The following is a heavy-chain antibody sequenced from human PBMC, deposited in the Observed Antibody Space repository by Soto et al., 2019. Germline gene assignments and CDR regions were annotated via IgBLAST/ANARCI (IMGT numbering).Heavy chain of an antibody. Sequence: ASVKVSCKASGYTFTSYGISWVRQAPGQGLEWMGWISAYNGNTNYAQKLQGRVTMTTDTSTSTAYMELRSLRSDDTAVYYCARGAAAGHYYYYGMDVWGQGTTVTVS. V-gene: IGHV1-18*01. CDR1: GYTFTSYG. CDR3: ARGAAAGHYYYYGMDV. J-gene: IGHJ6*02. CDR2: ISAYNGNT. D-gene: IGHD6-13*01.